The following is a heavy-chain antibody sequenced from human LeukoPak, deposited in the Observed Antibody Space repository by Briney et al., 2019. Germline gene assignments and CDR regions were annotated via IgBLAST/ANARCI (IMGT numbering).Heavy chain of an antibody. CDR2: ISGSGGAT. V-gene: IGHV3-23*01. CDR1: GFTFSSYA. Sequence: GGSLRLSCAASGFTFSSYAMSWVRQAPGKGLEWVSAISGSGGATYYADSVKGRFTISRDNSKNTLYLQMNSLRAEDTAVYYCAKGQKYYDFWSGYNGWSDYWGQGTLVTVSS. D-gene: IGHD3-3*01. J-gene: IGHJ4*02. CDR3: AKGQKYYDFWSGYNGWSDY.